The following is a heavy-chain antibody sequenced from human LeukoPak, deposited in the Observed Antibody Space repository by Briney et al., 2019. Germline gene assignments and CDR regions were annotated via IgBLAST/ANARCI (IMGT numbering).Heavy chain of an antibody. D-gene: IGHD2-15*01. Sequence: SETLSLTCIVSGGSISSYYWSWIRQPPGKGLEWIGYIYYSGSTNYNPSLKSRVTISVDTSKNQFSLKLSSVTAADTAVYYCARPYCSGGSCYPAYWGQGTLVTVSS. CDR2: IYYSGST. J-gene: IGHJ4*02. V-gene: IGHV4-59*08. CDR3: ARPYCSGGSCYPAY. CDR1: GGSISSYY.